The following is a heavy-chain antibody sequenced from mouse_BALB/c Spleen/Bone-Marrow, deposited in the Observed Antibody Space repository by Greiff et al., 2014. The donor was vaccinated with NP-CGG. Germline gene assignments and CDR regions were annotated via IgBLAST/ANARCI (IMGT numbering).Heavy chain of an antibody. J-gene: IGHJ1*01. CDR2: IHYSGST. Sequence: EVMLVESGPDLVKPSQSLSLTCTVTGYSITSGYDWRWIRQFPGNKLEWMGYIHYSGSTNYNPSLKSRISITRDTSKNQFFLQLNSVTTEDTATYYCARGGYYGSSYFDVWGAGTTVTVSS. V-gene: IGHV3-1*02. CDR1: GYSITSGYD. CDR3: ARGGYYGSSYFDV. D-gene: IGHD1-1*01.